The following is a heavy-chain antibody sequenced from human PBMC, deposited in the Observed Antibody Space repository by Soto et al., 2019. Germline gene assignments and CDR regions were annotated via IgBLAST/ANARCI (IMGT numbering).Heavy chain of an antibody. V-gene: IGHV3-48*02. J-gene: IGHJ6*02. Sequence: EVQLVESGGGLVQPGGSLRLSCAASGFTFSSYSMNWVRQAPGKGLEWVSYISSSSSTIYYADSVKGRFTISRDNAKNSLYLQMNSLRDEDTAVYYCARRFDGLTTKLWFGELLYGEGDYYYYGMDVWGQGTTVTVSS. CDR2: ISSSSSTI. D-gene: IGHD3-10*01. CDR3: ARRFDGLTTKLWFGELLYGEGDYYYYGMDV. CDR1: GFTFSSYS.